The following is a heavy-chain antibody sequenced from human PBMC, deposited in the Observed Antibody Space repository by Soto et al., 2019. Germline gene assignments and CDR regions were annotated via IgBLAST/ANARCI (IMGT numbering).Heavy chain of an antibody. CDR3: ARPRTVAATKGYDY. CDR2: IIPIFGTI. D-gene: IGHD4-4*01. CDR1: GGTFSRYP. J-gene: IGHJ4*02. V-gene: IGHV1-69*13. Sequence: SVKVSCKASGGTFSRYPIAWVRQAPGHGLEWMGQIIPIFGTISHAQNFQGRITITADESTSTAYMELSSLRSDDTAVYYCARPRTVAATKGYDYWGQGTLVTVSS.